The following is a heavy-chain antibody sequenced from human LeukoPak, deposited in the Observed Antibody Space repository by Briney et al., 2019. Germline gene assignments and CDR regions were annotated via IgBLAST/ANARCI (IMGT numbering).Heavy chain of an antibody. CDR1: GGSISSGDYY. V-gene: IGHV4-61*08. CDR2: IYYSGST. D-gene: IGHD6-13*01. CDR3: ARALSLGAAAGTAFDY. J-gene: IGHJ4*02. Sequence: SETLSLTCTVSGGSISSGDYYWSWIRQPPGKGLEWIGYIYYSGSTNYNPSLKSRVTISVDTSKNQFSLKLSSVTAADTAVYYCARALSLGAAAGTAFDYWGQGTLVTVSS.